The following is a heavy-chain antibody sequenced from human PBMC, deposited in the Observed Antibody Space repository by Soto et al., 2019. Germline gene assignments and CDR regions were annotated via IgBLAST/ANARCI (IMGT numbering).Heavy chain of an antibody. Sequence: EVQLVQSGAEVKKPGESLKISCKGSGYSFTNYWIGWVRQMPGKGLEWMGIIYPGDSDTRYSPSFQGQVTISADKSISTAYLQWSSLKASDTAMYYCARPPGGYSSKLPGDAFDIWGQGTMVTVSS. CDR1: GYSFTNYW. D-gene: IGHD6-13*01. CDR3: ARPPGGYSSKLPGDAFDI. J-gene: IGHJ3*02. CDR2: IYPGDSDT. V-gene: IGHV5-51*03.